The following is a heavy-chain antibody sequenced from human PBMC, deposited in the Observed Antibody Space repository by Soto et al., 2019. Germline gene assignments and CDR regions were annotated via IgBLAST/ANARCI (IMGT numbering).Heavy chain of an antibody. J-gene: IGHJ4*02. CDR1: GFTFSSYG. V-gene: IGHV3-30*03. CDR3: APWFSAFDY. Sequence: QVQLVESGGGVVQPGRSLRLSCAASGFTFSSYGMHWVRQAPGKGLEWVAVISYDGSNKYYADSVKGRFTISRDNSKNTLYLLMNSLRAEDTAVYYCAPWFSAFDYWGQGTLVTVSS. CDR2: ISYDGSNK. D-gene: IGHD3-10*01.